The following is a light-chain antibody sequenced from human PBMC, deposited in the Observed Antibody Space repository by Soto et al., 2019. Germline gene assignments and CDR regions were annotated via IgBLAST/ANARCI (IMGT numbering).Light chain of an antibody. CDR3: SSYTSSSLVV. J-gene: IGLJ2*01. Sequence: QSALTQPASVSGSPGQSITLSCTGTSSDVGGYNYVSWYQQHPGKAPKLMIYDVSNRPSGVSNRFSGSKSGNTASLTISGLQAEDEADYYCSSYTSSSLVVFGGGTKLTVL. CDR2: DVS. CDR1: SSDVGGYNY. V-gene: IGLV2-14*01.